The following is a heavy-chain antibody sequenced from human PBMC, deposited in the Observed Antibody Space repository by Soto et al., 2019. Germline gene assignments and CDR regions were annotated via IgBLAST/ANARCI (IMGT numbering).Heavy chain of an antibody. CDR1: GGSTSSSSYQ. V-gene: IGHV4-39*01. CDR2: VYYNGNT. J-gene: IGHJ4*02. Sequence: PSETLSVTCTVSGGSTSSSSYQWVWLRQPPGKGLEWIGNVYYNGNTYYNPSLKSRVTISVDTSNNQFSLKVKSVTAADTAVYYCARLSGSYNDRYFDYWGQGTLVTVSS. D-gene: IGHD1-26*01. CDR3: ARLSGSYNDRYFDY.